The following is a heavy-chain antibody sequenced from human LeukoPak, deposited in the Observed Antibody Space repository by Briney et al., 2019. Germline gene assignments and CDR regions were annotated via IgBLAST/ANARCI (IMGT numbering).Heavy chain of an antibody. CDR3: ARVACSGGSCYSYNWFDP. J-gene: IGHJ5*02. CDR2: RNPNSGNT. Sequence: ASVKVSCKASGYTFTSYDINWVRQPTGQGLEWMGWRNPNSGNTGYAQKFQVRGTMTMNTYITTAYMELSSLRSEDTAVYYCARVACSGGSCYSYNWFDPWGEGTLVTVSS. D-gene: IGHD2-15*01. V-gene: IGHV1-8*01. CDR1: GYTFTSYD.